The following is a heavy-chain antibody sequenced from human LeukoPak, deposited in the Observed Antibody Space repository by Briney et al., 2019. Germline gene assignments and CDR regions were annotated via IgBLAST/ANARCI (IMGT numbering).Heavy chain of an antibody. CDR3: ARNYDFWSGSGMDV. CDR2: IYYSGST. J-gene: IGHJ6*02. V-gene: IGHV4-39*01. CDR1: GGSISSSSYY. Sequence: PSETLSLTCTVSGGSISSSSYYWGWIRQPPGKGLEWIRSIYYSGSTYYNPSLKSRVTISVDTSKNQFSLKLSSVTAADTAVYYCARNYDFWSGSGMDVWGQGTTVTVSS. D-gene: IGHD3-3*01.